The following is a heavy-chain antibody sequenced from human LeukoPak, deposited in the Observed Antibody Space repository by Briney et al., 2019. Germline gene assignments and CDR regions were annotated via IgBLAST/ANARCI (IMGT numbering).Heavy chain of an antibody. CDR2: ISSSSTI. CDR1: GFTFSSYS. D-gene: IGHD3-10*01. V-gene: IGHV3-48*04. CDR3: ARWTGSYNYFDY. Sequence: GGSLRLSCAASGFTFSSYSMNWVRQAPGKGLEWVSYISSSSTIYYADSVKGRFTISRDNAKNSLYLQMNSLRAEDTAVYYCARWTGSYNYFDYWGQGTLVTVSS. J-gene: IGHJ4*02.